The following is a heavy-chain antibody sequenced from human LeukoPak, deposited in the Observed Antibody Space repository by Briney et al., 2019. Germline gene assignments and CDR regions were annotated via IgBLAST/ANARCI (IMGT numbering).Heavy chain of an antibody. J-gene: IGHJ4*02. V-gene: IGHV3-30*02. CDR3: ARGTMFPYYFDY. CDR2: IHYDGSNK. CDR1: GFTFSNYG. D-gene: IGHD3-10*02. Sequence: GGSLRLSCAASGFTFSNYGMHWVRQAPGKGLDWVAFIHYDGSNKYYADSVKGRFTISRDNAKNSLYLQMNSLRAEDTAVYYCARGTMFPYYFDYWGQGTLVTVSS.